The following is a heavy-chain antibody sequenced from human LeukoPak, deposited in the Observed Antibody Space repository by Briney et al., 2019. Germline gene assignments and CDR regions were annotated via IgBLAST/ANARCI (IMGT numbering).Heavy chain of an antibody. J-gene: IGHJ5*02. V-gene: IGHV5-51*01. CDR2: IYPGNSET. CDR3: VLRASSGGSGDWFAP. Sequence: GEALKISCEGSGFTFAMYWIGWVRQMPGKGLECMGIIYPGNSETRYSPSFQGHVTISVDKSLRVTYLQWSSLKASDSAVYYCVLRASSGGSGDWFAPWGQGTLVTVSS. D-gene: IGHD6-25*01. CDR1: GFTFAMYW.